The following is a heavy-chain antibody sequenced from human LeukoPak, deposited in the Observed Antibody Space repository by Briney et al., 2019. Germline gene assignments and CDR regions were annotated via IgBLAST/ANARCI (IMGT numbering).Heavy chain of an antibody. CDR3: AREGWDLTGRAPVI. Sequence: GRSLRLSCAASGFTFSSYGMHWVRQAPGKGLEWVATIRYDGSEKYYAEFVTGRFTVSRDNSKNTLYLEMNSLRAEDTAVYYCAREGWDLTGRAPVIWGQGTRVTVSS. CDR2: IRYDGSEK. CDR1: GFTFSSYG. D-gene: IGHD1-14*01. J-gene: IGHJ4*02. V-gene: IGHV3-33*01.